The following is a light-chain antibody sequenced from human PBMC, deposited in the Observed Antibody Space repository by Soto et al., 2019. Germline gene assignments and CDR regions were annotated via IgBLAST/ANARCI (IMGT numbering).Light chain of an antibody. Sequence: EIVMTQSPATLSVSPGERATLSCRASQSVSSNLAWYQQKRGQAPRLLIYGASTRATGIPARFSGSGSGTELTLTISSLQSEDFAVYYCQQHNNWPPVTFGQGTKLEIK. CDR3: QQHNNWPPVT. CDR1: QSVSSN. CDR2: GAS. V-gene: IGKV3-15*01. J-gene: IGKJ2*01.